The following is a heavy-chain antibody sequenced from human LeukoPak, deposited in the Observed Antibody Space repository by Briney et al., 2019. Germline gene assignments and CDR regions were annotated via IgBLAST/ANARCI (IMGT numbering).Heavy chain of an antibody. Sequence: SVKVSCKASGGTFSSYAISWVRQAPGQGLEWMGGIIPIFGTANYAQKFQGRVTITADESTSTAYMELSSLRSEDTAVYYCARGVLTRLRFYDYYYGMDVWGQGTTVTVSS. D-gene: IGHD3-3*01. CDR2: IIPIFGTA. CDR3: ARGVLTRLRFYDYYYGMDV. J-gene: IGHJ6*02. CDR1: GGTFSSYA. V-gene: IGHV1-69*13.